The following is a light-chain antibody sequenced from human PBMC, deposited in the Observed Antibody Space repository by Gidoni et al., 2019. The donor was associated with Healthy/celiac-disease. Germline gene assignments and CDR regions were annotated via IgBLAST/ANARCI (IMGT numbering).Light chain of an antibody. CDR2: CNS. CDR1: SSNIGAGYD. V-gene: IGLV1-40*01. CDR3: QSYDSSLSGSV. Sequence: QSVLTQPPSVSGAPGRRVTISCTGRSSNIGAGYDVHWYQQLPGTAPKLLISCNSNRPSGVPDRFSGSKSGTSASLAITGLQAEDEADHYCQSYDSSLSGSVFGGGTKLTVL. J-gene: IGLJ2*01.